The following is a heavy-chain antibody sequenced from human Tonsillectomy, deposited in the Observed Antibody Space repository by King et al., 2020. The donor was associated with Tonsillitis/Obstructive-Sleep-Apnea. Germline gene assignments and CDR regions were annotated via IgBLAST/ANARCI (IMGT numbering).Heavy chain of an antibody. D-gene: IGHD2-21*01. CDR3: ATKHIYVAGDI. CDR2: IHHSWGS. V-gene: IGHV4-4*02. J-gene: IGHJ3*02. Sequence: VQLQESGPGLVKPSGTLSLTCAVSGGSISSDNWWSWVRQPPGAGLEWIGEIHHSWGSNYNPSLKSRVSISVDTSKNQFSLKLSSVTAADTAVYYCATKHIYVAGDIWGQGTMVTVSS. CDR1: GGSISSDNW.